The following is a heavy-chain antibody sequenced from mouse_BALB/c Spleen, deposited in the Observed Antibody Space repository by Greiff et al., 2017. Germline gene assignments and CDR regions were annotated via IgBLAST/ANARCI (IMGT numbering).Heavy chain of an antibody. CDR3: ARDRCAYYGSRCDYAMEY. CDR1: GFSLTGYG. D-gene: IGHD1-1*01. CDR2: IWGDGST. V-gene: IGHV2-6-7*01. J-gene: IGHJ4*01. Sequence: VQLQQSGPGLVAPSQSLSITCTVSGFSLTGYGVNWVRQPPGKGLEWLGMIWGDGSTDYNSALKSRLSISKDNSKSQVFLKMNSLQTDDTARYYCARDRCAYYGSRCDYAMEYRGEGTSDTVSS.